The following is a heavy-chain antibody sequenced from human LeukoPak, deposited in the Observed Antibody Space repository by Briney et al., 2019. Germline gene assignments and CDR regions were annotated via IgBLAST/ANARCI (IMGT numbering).Heavy chain of an antibody. CDR2: FDPEDGET. V-gene: IGHV1-24*01. Sequence: ASVKVSCKVSGYTLTELSMHWVRQAPGKGLEWMGGFDPEDGETIYAQKFQGRVTMTEDTSTDTAYMELSSLRSEDTAVYYCATGGELLRDYYYYYGMDVWGQGTTVTVS. D-gene: IGHD1-26*01. CDR3: ATGGELLRDYYYYYGMDV. J-gene: IGHJ6*02. CDR1: GYTLTELS.